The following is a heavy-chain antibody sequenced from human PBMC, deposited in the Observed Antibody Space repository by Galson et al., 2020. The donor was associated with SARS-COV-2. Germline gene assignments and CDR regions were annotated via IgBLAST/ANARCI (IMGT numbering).Heavy chain of an antibody. CDR2: IWYDGSNK. Sequence: GGSLRLSCAASGFTFSSYGMHWVRQAPGKGLEWVAVIWYDGSNKYYADSVKGRFTISRDNSKNTLYLQMNSLRAEDTAVYYCARSMSYYYGMDVWGQGTTVTVS. V-gene: IGHV3-33*01. J-gene: IGHJ6*02. CDR1: GFTFSSYG. D-gene: IGHD2-8*01. CDR3: ARSMSYYYGMDV.